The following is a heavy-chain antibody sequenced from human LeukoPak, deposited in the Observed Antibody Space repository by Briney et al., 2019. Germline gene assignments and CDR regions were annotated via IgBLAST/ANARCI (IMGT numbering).Heavy chain of an antibody. Sequence: GGSLRLSCVASGFTFSSYSMNWVRQAPGKGLEWVSSISSNNNYIYYADSVKGRFTISRDNAKNSLYLQMNSLRAEDTAVYYCAKAFRGITIFDCVDYWGQGTLVTVSS. D-gene: IGHD3-9*01. V-gene: IGHV3-21*01. CDR2: ISSNNNYI. CDR3: AKAFRGITIFDCVDY. CDR1: GFTFSSYS. J-gene: IGHJ4*02.